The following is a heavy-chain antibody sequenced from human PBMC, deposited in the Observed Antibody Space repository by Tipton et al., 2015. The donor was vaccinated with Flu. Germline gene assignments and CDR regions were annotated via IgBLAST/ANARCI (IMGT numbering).Heavy chain of an antibody. CDR1: GGSISSYY. V-gene: IGHV4-59*07. J-gene: IGHJ3*02. CDR3: AKGVGKGFYDILTVYATNSFDI. D-gene: IGHD3-9*01. Sequence: TLSLTCTVSGGSISSYYWYWIRQPPGKRLEWIGYIFHTGSNNYNPSLMSRVTMLIDTSKNEFSLKLTSVTAADTAVYYCAKGVGKGFYDILTVYATNSFDIWGVGTMVTVSS. CDR2: IFHTGSN.